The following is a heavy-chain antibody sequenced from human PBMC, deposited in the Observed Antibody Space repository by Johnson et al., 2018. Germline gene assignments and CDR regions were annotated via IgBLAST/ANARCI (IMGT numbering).Heavy chain of an antibody. CDR3: ATGAISGVIYREFFQH. CDR1: GVSFSGYF. D-gene: IGHD3-10*01. Sequence: QVQLQQWGAGLLKPSETLSLTCAVYGVSFSGYFWSWIRQPPGKCLEWSGELLHIGSTNYNPSLKSRVTISVDTSKNQFSLKLTSVTAADTAVYYCATGAISGVIYREFFQHWGQGTLVTVSS. V-gene: IGHV4-34*01. CDR2: LLHIGST. J-gene: IGHJ1*01.